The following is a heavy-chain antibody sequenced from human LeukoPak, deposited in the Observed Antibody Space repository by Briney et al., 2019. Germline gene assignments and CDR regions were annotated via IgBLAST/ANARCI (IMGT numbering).Heavy chain of an antibody. CDR3: AREGYCSSTSCYNPGGDYYYMDV. Sequence: PSETLSLTCTVSGGSISSSSYYWSCIRQPAGKGLECIGRIYTSGSTNYNPSLKSRVTISVDTSKNQFSLKLSSVTAADTAVYYCAREGYCSSTSCYNPGGDYYYMDVWGKGTTVTVSS. V-gene: IGHV4-61*02. J-gene: IGHJ6*03. D-gene: IGHD2-2*02. CDR2: IYTSGST. CDR1: GGSISSSSYY.